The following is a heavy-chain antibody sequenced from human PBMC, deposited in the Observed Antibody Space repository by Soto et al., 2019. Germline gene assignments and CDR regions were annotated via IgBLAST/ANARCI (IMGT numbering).Heavy chain of an antibody. J-gene: IGHJ4*02. Sequence: GGSLRLSCAASGFTLTNVWMNWVRQAPGKGPEWVALIRSETDGGTAQYSAPVKGRFTISRDDSENTLYLQMNSLKTEDTAVYYCSHGYYQYFESWGQGTLVTVS. CDR1: GFTLTNVW. D-gene: IGHD5-18*01. V-gene: IGHV3-15*07. CDR3: SHGYYQYFES. CDR2: IRSETDGGTA.